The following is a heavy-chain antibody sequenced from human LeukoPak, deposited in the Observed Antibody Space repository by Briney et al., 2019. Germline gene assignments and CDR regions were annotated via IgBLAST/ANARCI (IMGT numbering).Heavy chain of an antibody. J-gene: IGHJ1*01. D-gene: IGHD6-13*01. CDR1: GFTFSSYA. V-gene: IGHV3-23*01. Sequence: GGSLRLSCAASGFTFSSYAMSWVRQAPGKGLEWVSAISGSGGSTYYADSVKGRFTISRDNSKNMLYLQMNSLRAEDTAVYYCAKDQYGGSWYGAEYFQHWGQGILVTVSS. CDR3: AKDQYGGSWYGAEYFQH. CDR2: ISGSGGST.